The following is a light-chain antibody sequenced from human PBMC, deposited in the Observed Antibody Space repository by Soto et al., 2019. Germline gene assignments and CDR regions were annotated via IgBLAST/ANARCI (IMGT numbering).Light chain of an antibody. J-gene: IGLJ1*01. V-gene: IGLV2-14*01. CDR3: SSYTSSSTPFYV. Sequence: QSALTQPASVSGSPGQSITISCTGTSSDVGGYNYVSWYQQHPGKAPKLMIYEVSNRPSGVSNRFSGSKSANTASLTISGLQAEDEADYYCSSYTSSSTPFYVFGTGTQLTVL. CDR2: EVS. CDR1: SSDVGGYNY.